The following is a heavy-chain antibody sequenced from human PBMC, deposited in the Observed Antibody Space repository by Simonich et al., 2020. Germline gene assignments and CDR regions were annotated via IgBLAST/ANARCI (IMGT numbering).Heavy chain of an antibody. CDR3: ARDGLGTAYYYYMDV. J-gene: IGHJ6*03. D-gene: IGHD7-27*01. Sequence: EVQLVESGGGLVQPGGSLRLSCAASGFTFSSYWMSWVRQAQGKGLEWVANIKQDGSEKYYVDSVKGRFTITRDNAKNSRYLQMNSLRAEDTAVYYCARDGLGTAYYYYMDVWGKGTTVTVSS. CDR2: IKQDGSEK. V-gene: IGHV3-7*01. CDR1: GFTFSSYW.